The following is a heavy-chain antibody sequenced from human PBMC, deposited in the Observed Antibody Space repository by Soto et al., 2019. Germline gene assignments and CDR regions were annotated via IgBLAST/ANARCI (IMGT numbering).Heavy chain of an antibody. CDR2: INQDGSER. J-gene: IGHJ4*02. V-gene: IGHV3-7*01. CDR3: ARSLDY. Sequence: GGSLRLSCAASGFSFGNYWMDWVRQAPGKGLEWVANINQDGSERHYVDSVKGRFTISRDNAKNSLYLQMSSLTAEDSALYYCARSLDYWGQGT. CDR1: GFSFGNYW.